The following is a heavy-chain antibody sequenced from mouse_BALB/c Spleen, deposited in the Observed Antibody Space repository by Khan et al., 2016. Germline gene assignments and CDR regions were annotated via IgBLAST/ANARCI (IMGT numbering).Heavy chain of an antibody. V-gene: IGHV9-3-1*01. CDR3: ARDGKRPFAY. J-gene: IGHJ3*01. D-gene: IGHD1-1*01. Sequence: QIQLVQSGPELKKPGETVKISCKASGYTFTNYGMNWVKQAPGKGLKWMAWINTYTGEPTYADDFKGRFAFSLETSASTAYLQINNLKNEDTATDVCARDGKRPFAYWGQGTLVTVSA. CDR2: INTYTGEP. CDR1: GYTFTNYG.